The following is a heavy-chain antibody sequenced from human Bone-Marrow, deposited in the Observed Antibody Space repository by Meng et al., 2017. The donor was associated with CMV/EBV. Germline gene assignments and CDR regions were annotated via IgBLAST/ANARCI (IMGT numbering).Heavy chain of an antibody. CDR2: IYPGDSNT. D-gene: IGHD3-10*01. V-gene: IGHV5-51*01. J-gene: IGHJ6*02. CDR3: ARSYTNYYYGMAV. Sequence: GGSLRLSCKGSGYRFTTYWISWVRQMPGKGLEWMAIIYPGDSNTRYGPSFQGQVTISADRSTSTAYLQWSSLKASDTAVYYCARSYTNYYYGMAVWGQGTTVTVSS. CDR1: GYRFTTYW.